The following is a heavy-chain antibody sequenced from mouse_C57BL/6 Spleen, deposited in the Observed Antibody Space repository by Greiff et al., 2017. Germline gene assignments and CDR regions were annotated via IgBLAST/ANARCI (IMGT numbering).Heavy chain of an antibody. J-gene: IGHJ1*03. CDR2: INYDGGST. CDR3: ARERYFDV. CDR1: GFTFSDYY. V-gene: IGHV5-16*01. Sequence: EVKLVESEGGLMQPGSSVKLSCKASGFTFSDYYMAWVRQVPEKGLEWVANINYDGGSTYYMDSLKSRFIISRDNAKNILYLQMSSLKAEDTATYYCARERYFDVWGTGTTVTVSS.